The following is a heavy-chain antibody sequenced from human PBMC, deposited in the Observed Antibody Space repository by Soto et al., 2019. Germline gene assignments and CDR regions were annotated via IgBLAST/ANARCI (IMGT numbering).Heavy chain of an antibody. V-gene: IGHV3-21*01. Sequence: EVQLVESGGGLVKPGGSLRLSCTGSGFPFSAYNITWVRQAPGKGLEWVSSITVGSSHIYQPNSMKGRFTISRDDAKNSVYLPIDSLRDEDTALYYCSRSPEVGVRWAYWGQGTLVTVSS. CDR3: SRSPEVGVRWAY. CDR1: GFPFSAYN. D-gene: IGHD3-16*01. CDR2: ITVGSSHI. J-gene: IGHJ4*02.